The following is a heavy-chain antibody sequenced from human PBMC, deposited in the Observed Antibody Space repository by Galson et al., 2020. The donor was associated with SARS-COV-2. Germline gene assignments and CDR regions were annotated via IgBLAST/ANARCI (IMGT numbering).Heavy chain of an antibody. Sequence: GESLKISCAASGFTFSSYAMSWVRQAPGKGLEWVSVISGSGGSTYYADSVKGRFTISRDNSKSTLYLQMNSLRAEDTAIYYCAKWGIASLTGGGDYWGQGTLVTVSS. D-gene: IGHD6-13*01. J-gene: IGHJ4*02. CDR3: AKWGIASLTGGGDY. V-gene: IGHV3-23*01. CDR2: ISGSGGST. CDR1: GFTFSSYA.